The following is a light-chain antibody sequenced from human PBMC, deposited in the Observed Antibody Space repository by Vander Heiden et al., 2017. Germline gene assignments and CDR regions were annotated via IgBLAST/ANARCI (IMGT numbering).Light chain of an antibody. CDR3: QQRSNWPLT. V-gene: IGKV3-11*01. CDR2: DAS. CDR1: QSVSSY. J-gene: IGKJ4*01. Sequence: EIVLTQSPASLSLSPGERATLSCRASQSVSSYLAWYQQKPGQAPRLLIYDASNRATGIPARFSGSGSGTDFTLTTSSLEPEDFAVYYCQQRSNWPLTFGGRTKVEIK.